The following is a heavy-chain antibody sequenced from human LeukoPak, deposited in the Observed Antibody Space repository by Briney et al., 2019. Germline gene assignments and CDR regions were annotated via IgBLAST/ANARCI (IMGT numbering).Heavy chain of an antibody. CDR3: ARGPMSTMVRGVPYYYYYGMDV. J-gene: IGHJ6*02. Sequence: ASVKVSCKASGYTFTSYDINWVRQATGQGLEWMGWMNPNSGNTGYAQKFQGRVTMTRNTSISTAYMELSSLRSEDTAVYYCARGPMSTMVRGVPYYYYYGMDVWGQGTTVTVSS. CDR1: GYTFTSYD. D-gene: IGHD3-10*01. V-gene: IGHV1-8*01. CDR2: MNPNSGNT.